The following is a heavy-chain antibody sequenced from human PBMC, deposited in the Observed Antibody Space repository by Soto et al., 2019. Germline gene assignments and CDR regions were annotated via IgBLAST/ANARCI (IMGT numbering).Heavy chain of an antibody. Sequence: QVQLVQSGAEVKKPGSSVKVSCKASGYTFTGYYMHWVRQAPGQGLEWMGWINPNGGGTNYAQKLQGWVTMTRDTSISTACMERSRLRSDDTAVYYCARGPFEIVVVAAKDAFDIWGQGTMVTVSS. J-gene: IGHJ3*02. CDR1: GYTFTGYY. CDR2: INPNGGGT. V-gene: IGHV1-2*04. CDR3: ARGPFEIVVVAAKDAFDI. D-gene: IGHD2-15*01.